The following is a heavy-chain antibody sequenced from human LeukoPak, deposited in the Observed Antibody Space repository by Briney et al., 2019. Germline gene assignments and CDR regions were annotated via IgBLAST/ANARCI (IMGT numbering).Heavy chain of an antibody. CDR3: AKGGSYRSQPYFDY. Sequence: GGSLRLSCAASGFTFSTYGMHWVRQAPGKGLEWVAFVRYDGSKKYYTNSVKGRFTISRDNSKNTVYLQMNSLRAEDTAVYYCAKGGSYRSQPYFDYWGQGTPVTVSS. CDR1: GFTFSTYG. V-gene: IGHV3-30*02. J-gene: IGHJ4*02. D-gene: IGHD3-16*02. CDR2: VRYDGSKK.